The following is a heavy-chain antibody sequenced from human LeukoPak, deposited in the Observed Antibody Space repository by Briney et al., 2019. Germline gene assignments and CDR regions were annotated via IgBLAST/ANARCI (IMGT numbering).Heavy chain of an antibody. Sequence: SETLSLTCTDSGGSISSYYWSWIRQPPGKGLEWIGRIYTSGSTNYNASLKSRVSMSVDTSRNKFSLKLSSVTAADTAVFYCARENSGSYREFDYWGQGTLVTVSS. V-gene: IGHV4-4*07. J-gene: IGHJ4*02. CDR3: ARENSGSYREFDY. D-gene: IGHD1-26*01. CDR2: IYTSGST. CDR1: GGSISSYY.